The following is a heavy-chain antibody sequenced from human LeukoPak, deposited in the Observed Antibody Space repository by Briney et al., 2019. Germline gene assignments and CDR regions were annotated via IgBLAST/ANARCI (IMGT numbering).Heavy chain of an antibody. CDR3: ARFGRYCSGGSCYPAPFYYDSSGYSDY. D-gene: IGHD2-15*01. CDR2: ISAYNGNT. J-gene: IGHJ4*02. CDR1: GGTFSSYA. Sequence: ASVKVSCKASGGTFSSYAISWVRQAPGQGLEWMGWISAYNGNTNYAQKLQGRVTMTTDTSTSTAYMELRSLRSDNTAVYYCARFGRYCSGGSCYPAPFYYDSSGYSDYWGQGTLVTVSS. V-gene: IGHV1-18*01.